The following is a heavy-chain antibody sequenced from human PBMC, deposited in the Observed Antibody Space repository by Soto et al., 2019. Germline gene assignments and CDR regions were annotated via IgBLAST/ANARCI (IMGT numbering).Heavy chain of an antibody. D-gene: IGHD3-10*01. J-gene: IGHJ4*02. CDR2: INPIVSMS. CDR3: AASYGSGYRAFDY. V-gene: IGHV1-69*02. Sequence: QVQLVQSGTEVKKPGSSVKVSCKASGDTFSFYTINWVRQAPGLGLEWVGRINPIVSMSNYAQKFQGRVSMTADKSTGAAYVELGSLKSDDTAMYFWAASYGSGYRAFDYWGQGALVIVSS. CDR1: GDTFSFYT.